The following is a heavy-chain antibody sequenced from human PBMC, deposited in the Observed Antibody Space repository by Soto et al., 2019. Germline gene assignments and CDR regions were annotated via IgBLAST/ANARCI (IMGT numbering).Heavy chain of an antibody. Sequence: QVQLVESGGGVVQPGRSLRLSCAASGFTFSSYAMHWVRQAPGKGLEWVAVISYDGSNKYYADSAKGRFTISRDNSKNTLYLQMNSLRAEDTAVYYCASPGSGWYYFDYWGQGTLVTVSS. CDR3: ASPGSGWYYFDY. CDR1: GFTFSSYA. V-gene: IGHV3-30-3*01. CDR2: ISYDGSNK. J-gene: IGHJ4*02. D-gene: IGHD6-19*01.